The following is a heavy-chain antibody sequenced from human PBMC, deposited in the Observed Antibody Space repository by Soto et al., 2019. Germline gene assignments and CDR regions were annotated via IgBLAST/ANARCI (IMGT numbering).Heavy chain of an antibody. CDR3: ARGYYDFWSGYHPPHNWFDP. D-gene: IGHD3-3*01. V-gene: IGHV3-30-3*01. J-gene: IGHJ5*02. CDR2: ISYDGSNK. Sequence: GGSLRLSCAASGFTFSSYAMHWVRQAPGKGLEWVAVISYDGSNKYYADSVKGRFTISRDNSKNTLYLQMNSLRAEDTAVYYCARGYYDFWSGYHPPHNWFDPWGQGTLVTVSS. CDR1: GFTFSSYA.